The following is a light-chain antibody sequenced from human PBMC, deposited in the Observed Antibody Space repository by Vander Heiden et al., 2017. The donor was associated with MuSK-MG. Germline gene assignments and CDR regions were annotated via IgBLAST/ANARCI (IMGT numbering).Light chain of an antibody. Sequence: EIVLTQSPGTLSLSPGERATLSCRASQRVSSSYFAWYQQKPGQAPRLLIYGASRRATGIPDRFSVSGSGTDFTLTISRLEPEDFAVYYCQQDGSSPTFGQGTRLE. CDR3: QQDGSSPT. CDR2: GAS. CDR1: QRVSSSY. J-gene: IGKJ5*01. V-gene: IGKV3-20*01.